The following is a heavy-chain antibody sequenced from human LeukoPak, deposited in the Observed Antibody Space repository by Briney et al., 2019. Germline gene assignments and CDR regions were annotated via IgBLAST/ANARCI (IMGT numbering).Heavy chain of an antibody. V-gene: IGHV3-23*01. D-gene: IGHD3-22*01. CDR1: GFTFSNYA. CDR3: AKQCGPYYDSSDYYSDY. J-gene: IGHJ4*02. Sequence: GGSLRLSCAASGFTFSNYAMSWVRQAPGKGLEWVSIISGSGGSTYHADSVKGRFTISRNNSKNTMYLQLNGLRAEDTAVYYCAKQCGPYYDSSDYYSDYWGQGTLVTVSS. CDR2: ISGSGGST.